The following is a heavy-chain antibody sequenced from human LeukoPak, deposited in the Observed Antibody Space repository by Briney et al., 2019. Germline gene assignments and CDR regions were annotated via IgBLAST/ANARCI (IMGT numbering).Heavy chain of an antibody. CDR3: ARVQVSPIAAAATDY. D-gene: IGHD6-13*01. CDR2: ISSSGSTI. CDR1: GFTFSSYS. Sequence: GGSLRLSCAASGFTFSSYSMNWVRQAPGKGLEWVSYISSSGSTIYYADSVKGRFTISRDNAKNSLYLQMNSLRAEDTAVYYCARVQVSPIAAAATDYWGQGTLVTVSS. V-gene: IGHV3-48*04. J-gene: IGHJ4*02.